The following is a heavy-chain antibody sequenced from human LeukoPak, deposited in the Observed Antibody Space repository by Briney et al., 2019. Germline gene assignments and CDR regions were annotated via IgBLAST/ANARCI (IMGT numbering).Heavy chain of an antibody. J-gene: IGHJ5*02. CDR3: AKVPQGYYDFWSGPNWFDP. D-gene: IGHD3-3*01. CDR1: GFTFSSYA. CDR2: ISGSGGST. Sequence: GGSLRLSCAASGFTFSSYAMSWVRQAPGKGLEWVSAISGSGGSTYYADSVKGRFTISRDNSKNTLYLQMNSLRAEDTAVYYCAKVPQGYYDFWSGPNWFDPWGQGTLVTVSS. V-gene: IGHV3-23*01.